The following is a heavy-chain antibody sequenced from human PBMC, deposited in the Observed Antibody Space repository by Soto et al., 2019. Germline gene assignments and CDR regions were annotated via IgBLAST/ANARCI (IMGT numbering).Heavy chain of an antibody. CDR3: ARPGGPRDGFVVVNEEDAFDI. V-gene: IGHV5-51*01. CDR1: GYSFTSYW. J-gene: IGHJ3*02. CDR2: IYPCDSDT. D-gene: IGHD2-21*01. Sequence: GESLKISCKGSGYSFTSYWIGWVRQMPGKGLEWMWIIYPCDSDTRYSPSFQGQVTISADKSISTAYLQWSSLKASDTAMYYCARPGGPRDGFVVVNEEDAFDIWGKGTMVTV.